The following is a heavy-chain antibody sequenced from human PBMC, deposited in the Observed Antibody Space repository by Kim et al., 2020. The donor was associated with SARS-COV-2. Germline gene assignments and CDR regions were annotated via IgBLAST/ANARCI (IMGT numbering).Heavy chain of an antibody. V-gene: IGHV4-34*01. CDR3: ARGDWRGAAAGALLAY. D-gene: IGHD6-13*01. CDR2: INHSGST. Sequence: SETLSLTCAVYGGSFSGYYWSWIRQPPGKGLEWIGEINHSGSTNYNPSLKSRVTISVDTSKNQFSLKLSSVTAADTAVYYCARGDWRGAAAGALLAYWGQGTLVTVSS. CDR1: GGSFSGYY. J-gene: IGHJ4*02.